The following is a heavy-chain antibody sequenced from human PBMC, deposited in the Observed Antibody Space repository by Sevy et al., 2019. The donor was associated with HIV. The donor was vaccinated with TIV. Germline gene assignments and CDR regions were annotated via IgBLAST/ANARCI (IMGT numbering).Heavy chain of an antibody. CDR1: GGSISSYY. CDR3: ARADYGDYFYFDY. Sequence: GSLRLSCTVSGGSISSYYWSWIRQPPGKGLEWIGYIYYSGSTNYNPSLMSGVTISVDTSKNQFSLKLSSVTAADTAVYYCARADYGDYFYFDYWGQGTLVTVSS. CDR2: IYYSGST. V-gene: IGHV4-59*01. J-gene: IGHJ4*02. D-gene: IGHD4-17*01.